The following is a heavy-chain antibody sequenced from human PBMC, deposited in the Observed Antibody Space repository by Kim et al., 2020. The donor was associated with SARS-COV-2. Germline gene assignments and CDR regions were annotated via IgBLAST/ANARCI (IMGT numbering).Heavy chain of an antibody. Sequence: ASVKVSCKASGYTFTGYYMHWVRQAPGQGLEWMGWINPNSGGTTYAQKFQGRVTMTRDTSISTAYMELSRLRSDDTALYYCARVYYGSGSHRPKNWFDPWGQGTLVTVSS. CDR1: GYTFTGYY. CDR3: ARVYYGSGSHRPKNWFDP. V-gene: IGHV1-2*02. J-gene: IGHJ5*02. CDR2: INPNSGGT. D-gene: IGHD3-10*01.